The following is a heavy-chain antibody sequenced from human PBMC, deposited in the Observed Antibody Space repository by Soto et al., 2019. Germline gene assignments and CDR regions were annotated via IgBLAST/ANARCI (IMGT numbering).Heavy chain of an antibody. Sequence: DVQLVESGGALVQPWGSLTLSCAASGFSVSSNYMTWVRQAPGKGLEWVSVIYGGGNTYYSDSVKGRFTISRDSSKNTLYLQMTSLRAEDTAVYYCARDIRHYDILTGFDTWGQGTLVTVSS. J-gene: IGHJ4*02. CDR2: IYGGGNT. CDR1: GFSVSSNY. V-gene: IGHV3-66*01. D-gene: IGHD3-9*01. CDR3: ARDIRHYDILTGFDT.